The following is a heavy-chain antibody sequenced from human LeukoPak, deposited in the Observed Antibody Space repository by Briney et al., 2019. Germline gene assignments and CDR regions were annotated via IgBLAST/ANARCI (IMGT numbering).Heavy chain of an antibody. D-gene: IGHD3-9*01. CDR2: IRSKAYGGTT. V-gene: IGHV3-49*03. CDR1: GFTFGDYA. J-gene: IGHJ4*02. Sequence: GGSLRLSCTASGFTFGDYAMSWFRQAPGKGLEWVGFIRSKAYGGTTENAASVKGRFTISRDDSKSIAYLQMNSLKTEDTAVYYCAKDLDILTGYCFDYWGQGTLVTVSS. CDR3: AKDLDILTGYCFDY.